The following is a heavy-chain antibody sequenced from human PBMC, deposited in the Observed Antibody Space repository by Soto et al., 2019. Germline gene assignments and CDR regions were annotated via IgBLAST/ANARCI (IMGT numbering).Heavy chain of an antibody. D-gene: IGHD3-16*01. CDR2: IYWDDDK. CDR3: ARALGSWGAYYFDY. J-gene: IGHJ4*02. V-gene: IGHV2-5*02. Sequence: QITLKESGPTLVKPTQTLTLTCTVSGFSLNTYGVGVGWIRQPPGKALEWLALIYWDDDKRYSPSLKSRLTITKDTSKNQEVLTMTNMDPVDTVTYYCARALGSWGAYYFDYWGQGTLVTVSS. CDR1: GFSLNTYGVG.